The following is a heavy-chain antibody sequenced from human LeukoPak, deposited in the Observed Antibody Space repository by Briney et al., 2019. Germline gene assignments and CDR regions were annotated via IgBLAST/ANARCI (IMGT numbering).Heavy chain of an antibody. CDR2: IYHSGST. Sequence: SETLSLTCTVSGGSISSGDYYWSWIRQPPGKGLEWIGYIYHSGSTYYNPSLKSRVTMSVDRSKNQFSLMLSSVTAADTAVYYCARDGQWGQGTLVTVSS. CDR3: ARDGQ. V-gene: IGHV4-30-2*01. J-gene: IGHJ1*01. CDR1: GGSISSGDYY.